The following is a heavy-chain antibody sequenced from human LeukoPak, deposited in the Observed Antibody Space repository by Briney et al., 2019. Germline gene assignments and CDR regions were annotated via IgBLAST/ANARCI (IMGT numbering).Heavy chain of an antibody. CDR2: ISSSGSII. J-gene: IGHJ4*02. Sequence: PGGSLRLSCAASGFSFSNAWMSWVRQAPGKGLEWVSYISSSGSIIYYADSVKGRFTISRDNAKNSLYLQMNSLRAEDTAVYYCARDDAGYSSGLYWVYWGQGTLVTVFS. V-gene: IGHV3-11*04. CDR3: ARDDAGYSSGLYWVY. D-gene: IGHD6-19*01. CDR1: GFSFSNAW.